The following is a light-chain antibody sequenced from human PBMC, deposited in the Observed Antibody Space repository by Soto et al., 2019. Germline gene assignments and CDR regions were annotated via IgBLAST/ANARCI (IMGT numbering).Light chain of an antibody. J-gene: IGKJ1*01. CDR1: QSVSSSY. V-gene: IGKV3-20*01. CDR2: GAS. CDR3: QQYGSSPPWT. Sequence: EIVLTQSPGTLSLSPGERATLSCRASQSVSSSYLAWYQQKPGQAPRLLIYGASSRATGIPERFSGSGSGTDFSLTISGLEPEDFAVYYCQQYGSSPPWTFGQGTKVEIK.